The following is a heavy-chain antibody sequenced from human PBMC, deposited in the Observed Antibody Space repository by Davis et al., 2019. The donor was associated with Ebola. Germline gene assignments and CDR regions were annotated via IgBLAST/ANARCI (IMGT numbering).Heavy chain of an antibody. V-gene: IGHV1-46*01. CDR2: INPSGGST. CDR3: ARALVGYDSYPPLS. Sequence: ASVKVSCKASGYTFTSYYMHWVRQAPGQGLEWMGIINPSGGSTSYAQKFQGRVTITADESTSTAYMELSSLRSEDTAVYYCARALVGYDSYPPLSWGQGTLVTVSS. J-gene: IGHJ5*02. D-gene: IGHD5-12*01. CDR1: GYTFTSYY.